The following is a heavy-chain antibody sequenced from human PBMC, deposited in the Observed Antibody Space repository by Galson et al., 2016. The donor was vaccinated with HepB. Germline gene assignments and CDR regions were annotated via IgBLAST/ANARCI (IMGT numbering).Heavy chain of an antibody. CDR1: GGSFSGFY. CDR3: AREYRPPYNYDTGVYYGH. V-gene: IGHV4-34*01. D-gene: IGHD3-22*01. Sequence: SETLSLTCSVYGGSFSGFYWSWIRQPPGKGLEWLGEINHRGSTNYNPSLKSRVTISVDTSKNQFSLRVSSVTAADTAVYYCAREYRPPYNYDTGVYYGHWGQGTLVTVSS. J-gene: IGHJ4*02. CDR2: INHRGST.